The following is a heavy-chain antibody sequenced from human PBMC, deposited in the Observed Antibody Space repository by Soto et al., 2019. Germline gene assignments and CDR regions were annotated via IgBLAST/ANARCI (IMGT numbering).Heavy chain of an antibody. D-gene: IGHD3-3*01. CDR1: GYTFTSYD. CDR3: ARTNYDFWSGYQVPHDY. Sequence: GASVKVSCKASGYTFTSYDINWVRQATGQGLERMGWMNPNSGNTGYAQKFQGRVTMTRNTSISTAYMELSSLRSEDTAVYYCARTNYDFWSGYQVPHDYWGQGTLVTVSS. J-gene: IGHJ4*02. V-gene: IGHV1-8*01. CDR2: MNPNSGNT.